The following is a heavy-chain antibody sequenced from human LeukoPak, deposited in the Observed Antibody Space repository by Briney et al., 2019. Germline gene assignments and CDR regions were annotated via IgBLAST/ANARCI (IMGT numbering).Heavy chain of an antibody. D-gene: IGHD4-11*01. Sequence: QPGGSLRLSCAASGFTLSSYWMHWVRQAPGRGLVWVSRINSDGSSINYADFVKGRFTISRDNAKNTLCLQMNSLRAEDTAVYYCARMTAYRPFDCWGQGTLVTVSS. CDR3: ARMTAYRPFDC. V-gene: IGHV3-74*01. J-gene: IGHJ4*02. CDR1: GFTLSSYW. CDR2: INSDGSSI.